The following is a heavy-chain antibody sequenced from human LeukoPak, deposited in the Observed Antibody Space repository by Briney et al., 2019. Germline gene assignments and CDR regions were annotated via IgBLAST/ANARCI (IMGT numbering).Heavy chain of an antibody. J-gene: IGHJ4*02. CDR2: ISSSSSYI. V-gene: IGHV3-11*06. Sequence: PGGSLRLSCAASGFTFSDYYMSWIRQAPGKGLEWVSSISSSSSYIYYADSVKGRFTTSRDNAKNSLYLQMNSLRAEDTAVYYCARGDIVGATERYWGQGTLVTVSS. CDR3: ARGDIVGATERY. CDR1: GFTFSDYY. D-gene: IGHD1-26*01.